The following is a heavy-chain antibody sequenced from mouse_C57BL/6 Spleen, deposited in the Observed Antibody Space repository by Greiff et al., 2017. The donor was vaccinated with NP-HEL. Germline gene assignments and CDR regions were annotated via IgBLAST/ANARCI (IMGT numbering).Heavy chain of an antibody. D-gene: IGHD4-1*01. Sequence: QVQLQQSGPELVKPGASVKISCKASGYSFTSYYIHWVKQRPGQGLEWIGWIYPGRGNTKYNEKFKGKATLTADTSSSTAYMQLSSLTSEDSAVYYCARKSGTWAFFDYWGQGTTLTVSS. J-gene: IGHJ2*01. V-gene: IGHV1-66*01. CDR1: GYSFTSYY. CDR3: ARKSGTWAFFDY. CDR2: IYPGRGNT.